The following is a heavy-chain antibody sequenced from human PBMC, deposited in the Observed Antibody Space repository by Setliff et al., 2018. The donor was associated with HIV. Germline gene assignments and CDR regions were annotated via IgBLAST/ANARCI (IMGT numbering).Heavy chain of an antibody. CDR2: IYWNDDK. CDR1: GFSLSTSGVG. J-gene: IGHJ4*02. CDR3: AHRPRIPHSYYYGSGSYYQYYFDY. D-gene: IGHD3-10*01. V-gene: IGHV2-5*01. Sequence: ESGPTLVNPTQTLTLTCTFSGFSLSTSGVGVGWIRQPPGKALEWLALIYWNDDKRYSPSLKSRLTITKDTSKNQVVLTMTNMDPVDTATYYCAHRPRIPHSYYYGSGSYYQYYFDYWGQGTLVTVSS.